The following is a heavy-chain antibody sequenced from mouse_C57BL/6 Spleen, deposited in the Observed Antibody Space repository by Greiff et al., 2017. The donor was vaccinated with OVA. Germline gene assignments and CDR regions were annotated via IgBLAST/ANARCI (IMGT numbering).Heavy chain of an antibody. J-gene: IGHJ4*01. CDR3: ARNWDYAMDY. V-gene: IGHV1-54*01. CDR1: GYAFTNYL. D-gene: IGHD4-1*01. Sequence: VKLMESGAELVRPGTSVKVSCKASGYAFTNYLIEWVKQRPGQGLEWIGVINPGSGGTNYNEKFKGKATLTADKSSSTAYMQLSSLTSEDSAVYFCARNWDYAMDYWGQGTSVTVSS. CDR2: INPGSGGT.